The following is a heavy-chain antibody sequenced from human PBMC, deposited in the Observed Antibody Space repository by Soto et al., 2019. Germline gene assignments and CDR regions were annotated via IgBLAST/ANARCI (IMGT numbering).Heavy chain of an antibody. V-gene: IGHV1-8*01. CDR3: ARAEWLSSNWFDP. Sequence: ASVKVSCKASGYTFTSYDINWARQATGQGLEWMGWMNPNSGNTGYAQKFQGRVTMTRNTSISTAYMELSSLISEDTAVYYCARAEWLSSNWFDPWGQGTLVTVSS. D-gene: IGHD3-3*01. CDR2: MNPNSGNT. CDR1: GYTFTSYD. J-gene: IGHJ5*02.